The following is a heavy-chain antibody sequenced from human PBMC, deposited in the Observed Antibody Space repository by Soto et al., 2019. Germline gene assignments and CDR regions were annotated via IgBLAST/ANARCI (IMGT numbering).Heavy chain of an antibody. D-gene: IGHD6-13*01. CDR1: GGSFGGYY. Sequence: QVRLHQWGAGLLKPSETLSLTCAVYGGSFGGYYWSWIRQSPGKGLEWIGEINHGGSTSYRSSLKSRGTISVDTSKKHFSLKLESVTAAETAVYDCATKEGTSWGFDYWGQGTLVSV. J-gene: IGHJ4*02. V-gene: IGHV4-34*01. CDR2: INHGGST. CDR3: ATKEGTSWGFDY.